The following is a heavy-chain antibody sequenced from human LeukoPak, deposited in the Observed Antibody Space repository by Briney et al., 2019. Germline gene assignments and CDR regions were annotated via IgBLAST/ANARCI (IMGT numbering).Heavy chain of an antibody. CDR3: ASRIVVVPAASADRPTYCYYYGMDV. D-gene: IGHD2-2*01. CDR1: GGTFSSYA. J-gene: IGHJ6*02. CDR2: IIPIFGTA. V-gene: IGHV1-69*13. Sequence: SVKVSCKASGGTFSSYAISWVRQAPGQGLEWMGGIIPIFGTANYAQKFQGRVTITADESTSIAYMELSSLRSEDTAVYYCASRIVVVPAASADRPTYCYYYGMDVWGQGTTVTVSS.